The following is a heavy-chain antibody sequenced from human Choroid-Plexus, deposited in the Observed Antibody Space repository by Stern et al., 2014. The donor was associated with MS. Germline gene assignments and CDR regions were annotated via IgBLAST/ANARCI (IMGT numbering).Heavy chain of an antibody. Sequence: VQLEESGGGVVQPGRPLRLSCVASGFTFGSCALPWVRQAPTKGLERVARASYDGNNKDYADAVKGRFPILRDNSPNTLYMQMSSLRPEDTAVYYCAKDRQYLTYFFDHWGQGSLVTVSS. D-gene: IGHD2/OR15-2a*01. J-gene: IGHJ5*02. CDR2: ASYDGNNK. V-gene: IGHV3-30*18. CDR3: AKDRQYLTYFFDH. CDR1: GFTFGSCA.